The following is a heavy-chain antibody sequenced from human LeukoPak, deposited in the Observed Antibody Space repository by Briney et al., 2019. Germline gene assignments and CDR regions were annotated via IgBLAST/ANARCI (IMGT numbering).Heavy chain of an antibody. CDR2: IAYDGSST. CDR1: GFTSSNYA. Sequence: GGSLRLPCPAPGFTSSNYAIHCVGRAQGKGLDWLAVIAYDGSSTVYADSVKGRFTISRDNSKNTLYLQMNSLRTEDTAVYYCARGASTAAKYGMDVWGRGTAVTVSS. D-gene: IGHD2-21*02. V-gene: IGHV3-30*04. J-gene: IGHJ6*02. CDR3: ARGASTAAKYGMDV.